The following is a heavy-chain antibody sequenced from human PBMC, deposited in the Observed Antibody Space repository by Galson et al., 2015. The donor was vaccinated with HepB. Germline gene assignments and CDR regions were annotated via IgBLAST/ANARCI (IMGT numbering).Heavy chain of an antibody. J-gene: IGHJ6*02. Sequence: SLRLSCAASGFTFSSYTMHWVRQAPGKGLEWVAVISYDGSNKYCADSVKGRFTISRDNSKNTLFLQMNSLRAEDTAVYCCARGRFYRQELSPNGMDVWGQGTTVTVSS. V-gene: IGHV3-30*04. CDR1: GFTFSSYT. CDR3: ARGRFYRQELSPNGMDV. D-gene: IGHD6-13*01. CDR2: ISYDGSNK.